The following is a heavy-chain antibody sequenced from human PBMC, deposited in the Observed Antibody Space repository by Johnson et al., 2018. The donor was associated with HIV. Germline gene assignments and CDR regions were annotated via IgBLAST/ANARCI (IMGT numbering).Heavy chain of an antibody. Sequence: QVQLVESGGGAVQPGRSLRLSCVASGFTFSNYGMHWVRQAPGKGLEWVALVWYDGGNKYYADSVKGRFTIFRDNSENTLYLQMNSLRAEDTAVYFCAKDRTSWGFDAFDLWGQGTMVTVSS. V-gene: IGHV3-33*06. D-gene: IGHD3-16*01. CDR3: AKDRTSWGFDAFDL. CDR1: GFTFSNYG. CDR2: VWYDGGNK. J-gene: IGHJ3*01.